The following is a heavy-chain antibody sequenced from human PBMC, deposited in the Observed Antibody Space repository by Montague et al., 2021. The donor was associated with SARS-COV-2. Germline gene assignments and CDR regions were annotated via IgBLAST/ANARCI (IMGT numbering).Heavy chain of an antibody. CDR2: IPNTGST. CDR3: VRDRWGSSDFDS. D-gene: IGHD3-16*01. V-gene: IGHV4-59*01. J-gene: IGHJ4*02. CDR1: GGSISSYY. Sequence: SETLSLTCTVSGGSISSYYWSWIRQPPGKRMERIGYIPNTGSTNYNPSLESRVTMSVDTSKHHFSLSLRSVTAADTAVYFCVRDRWGSSDFDSWGQGTLVTVSS.